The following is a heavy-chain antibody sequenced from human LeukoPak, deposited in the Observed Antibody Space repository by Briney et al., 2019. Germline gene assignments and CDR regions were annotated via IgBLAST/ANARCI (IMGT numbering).Heavy chain of an antibody. CDR1: GFTVSSNY. J-gene: IGHJ4*02. CDR3: ARGPSRENC. D-gene: IGHD1-1*01. CDR2: IYSGGST. Sequence: GRSLRLSCAASGFTVSSNYMTWVRQAPGKGLEWVSVIYSGGSTYYADSVKDRFTISRDNSKNTLYLQMNSLSAEDTAVYYCARGPSRENCRGQGTLVTVSS. V-gene: IGHV3-66*01.